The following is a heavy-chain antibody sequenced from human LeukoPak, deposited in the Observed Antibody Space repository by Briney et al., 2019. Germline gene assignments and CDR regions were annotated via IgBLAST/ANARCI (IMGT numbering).Heavy chain of an antibody. CDR1: GFTFDSYR. CDR2: ISASGSYI. Sequence: GGSLRLSCAASGFTFDSYRLNWVRQAPGKGLEWVSSISASGSYIYYTDSVKGRFTISRDNAKNSLYLQMNSLRAEDTAVYYCARDLYTGASDIWGQGTMVTVSS. V-gene: IGHV3-21*01. CDR3: ARDLYTGASDI. D-gene: IGHD3-16*01. J-gene: IGHJ3*02.